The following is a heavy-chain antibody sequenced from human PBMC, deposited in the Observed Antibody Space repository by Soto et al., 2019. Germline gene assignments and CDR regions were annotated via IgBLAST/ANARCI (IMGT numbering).Heavy chain of an antibody. CDR3: ASGTDDYRDYYGMDV. D-gene: IGHD4-17*01. J-gene: IGHJ6*02. Sequence: SETLSLTCAVSGGSISSSNWWSWVRQPPGKGLEWIGEIYHSGSTNYNPSLKSRVTISVDKSKNQFSLKLSSVTAADTAVYYCASGTDDYRDYYGMDVWGQGTKVT. CDR1: GGSISSSNW. V-gene: IGHV4-4*02. CDR2: IYHSGST.